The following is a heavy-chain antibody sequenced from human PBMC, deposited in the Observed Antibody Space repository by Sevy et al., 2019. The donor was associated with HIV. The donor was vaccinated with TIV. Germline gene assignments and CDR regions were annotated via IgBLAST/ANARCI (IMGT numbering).Heavy chain of an antibody. CDR2: IYSGGST. CDR1: GFTVSSNY. CDR3: AREGYCSGGSCYSDY. J-gene: IGHJ4*02. V-gene: IGHV3-53*01. Sequence: GGSLRLSCAASGFTVSSNYMSWVRHAPGKGLEWVSVIYSGGSTYYADSVKGRFTISRDNSKNTLYLQMNSLRAEDTAVYYCAREGYCSGGSCYSDYWGQGTLVTVSS. D-gene: IGHD2-15*01.